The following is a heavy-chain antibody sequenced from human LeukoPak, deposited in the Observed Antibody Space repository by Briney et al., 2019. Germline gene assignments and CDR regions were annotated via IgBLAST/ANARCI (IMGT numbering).Heavy chain of an antibody. D-gene: IGHD3-22*01. Sequence: PGGSLRLSCAASGFTFSSYAMHWVRQAPGKGLEYVSAISSNGGSTYYANSVKGRFTISRDNSKNTLYLQMNSLRAEDTAVYYCAKDGRGAYYYDSSGFYFDYWGQGTLVTVSS. J-gene: IGHJ4*02. V-gene: IGHV3-64*01. CDR3: AKDGRGAYYYDSSGFYFDY. CDR1: GFTFSSYA. CDR2: ISSNGGST.